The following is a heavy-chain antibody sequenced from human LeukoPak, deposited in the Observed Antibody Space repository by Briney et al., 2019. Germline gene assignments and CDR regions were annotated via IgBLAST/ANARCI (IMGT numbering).Heavy chain of an antibody. CDR3: ARVTYYYDTSGPNGYFDL. J-gene: IGHJ2*01. CDR1: GGSISSGSYY. V-gene: IGHV4-61*02. CDR2: IYTSGST. D-gene: IGHD3-22*01. Sequence: SQTLSLTCTVSGGSISSGSYYWSWIRQPAGKGLEWIGRIYTSGSTNYNPSLKSRVTISVDTSKNQFSLKLTSVTAADTAVYYCARVTYYYDTSGPNGYFDLWGRGTLATVSS.